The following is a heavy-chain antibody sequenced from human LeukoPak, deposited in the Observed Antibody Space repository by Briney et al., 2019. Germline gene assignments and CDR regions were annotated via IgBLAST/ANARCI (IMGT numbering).Heavy chain of an antibody. CDR2: ISWNSGSI. D-gene: IGHD6-19*01. J-gene: IGHJ4*02. V-gene: IGHV3-9*01. Sequence: GGSLRLSCAASGFTFDDYAMHWVRQAPGKGLEWVSGISWNSGSIGYADSVKGRFTISRDNAKNSLYLQMNSLRAEDTALYYCAKEKGGAVAGTSKVGPFDYWGQGTLVTVSS. CDR3: AKEKGGAVAGTSKVGPFDY. CDR1: GFTFDDYA.